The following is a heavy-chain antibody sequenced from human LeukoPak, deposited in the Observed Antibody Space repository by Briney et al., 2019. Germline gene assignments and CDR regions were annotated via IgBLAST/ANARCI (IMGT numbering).Heavy chain of an antibody. J-gene: IGHJ2*01. CDR3: ARSRGAAYWYFDL. D-gene: IGHD3-10*01. Sequence: PGGSLRLSCAASGFTFSSNYMSWVRQAPGKGLEGVSVIYSGGSTYYSDSVTGRFAISRDNSKNPLYLQMNRLRAEDKAVYYCARSRGAAYWYFDLWGRGTLVTVSS. CDR1: GFTFSSNY. V-gene: IGHV3-66*02. CDR2: IYSGGST.